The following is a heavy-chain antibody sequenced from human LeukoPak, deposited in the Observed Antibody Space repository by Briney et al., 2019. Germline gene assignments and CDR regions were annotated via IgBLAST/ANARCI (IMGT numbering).Heavy chain of an antibody. CDR1: GGSISSYY. D-gene: IGHD5-24*01. CDR3: ARVGGERRDGYNYNDAFDI. CDR2: IYYSGST. Sequence: SETLSLTCTVSGGSISSYYWSWIRQPPGKGLEWIGYIYYSGSTNYNPSLKSRVTISVDTSKNQFSLKLSSVTAADTAVYYCARVGGERRDGYNYNDAFDIWGQGTMVTVSS. V-gene: IGHV4-59*01. J-gene: IGHJ3*02.